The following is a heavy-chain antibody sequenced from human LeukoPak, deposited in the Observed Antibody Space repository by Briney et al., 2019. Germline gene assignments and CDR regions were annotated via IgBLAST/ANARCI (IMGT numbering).Heavy chain of an antibody. Sequence: ASVKVSCKVSGYTLTELSMHWVRQAPGKGLEWMGGFDPEDGETIYAQKFQGRVTITEDTSTDTAYMELSSLRSEDTAVYYCATHVGPDRGTRLLFPPDWFDPWGQGTLVTVSS. D-gene: IGHD3-10*01. J-gene: IGHJ5*02. CDR3: ATHVGPDRGTRLLFPPDWFDP. CDR2: FDPEDGET. CDR1: GYTLTELS. V-gene: IGHV1-24*01.